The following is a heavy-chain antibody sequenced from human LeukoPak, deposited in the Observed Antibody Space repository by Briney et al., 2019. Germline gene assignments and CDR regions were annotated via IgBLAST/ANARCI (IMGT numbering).Heavy chain of an antibody. CDR1: GGSISSGSYY. J-gene: IGHJ4*02. V-gene: IGHV4-61*02. D-gene: IGHD5-18*01. CDR3: ARVKLSHGYSYGYNPYYFDY. CDR2: IYTSGST. Sequence: SQTLSLTCTVSGGSISSGSYYWGWIRQPAGKGLEWIVRIYTSGSTNYNPSLKSRVTMSVDTSKNLLSLKLSSVTAADTAEYYCARVKLSHGYSYGYNPYYFDYWSQGTLVTVSS.